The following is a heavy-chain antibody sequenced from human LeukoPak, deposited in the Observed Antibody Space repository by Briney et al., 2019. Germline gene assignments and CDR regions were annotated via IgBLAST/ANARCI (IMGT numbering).Heavy chain of an antibody. J-gene: IGHJ4*02. D-gene: IGHD3/OR15-3a*01. CDR3: GRENTFFFLDS. Sequence: SETLSLTCTVSGGSISSGGYYWSWIRQHPGKGLEWIGYIYYSGSTYYNPSLKSRVTISVDTSKNQFSLKLSSVTAADTAVYYGGRENTFFFLDSGGKGPLAPVS. CDR1: GGSISSGGYY. CDR2: IYYSGST. V-gene: IGHV4-31*03.